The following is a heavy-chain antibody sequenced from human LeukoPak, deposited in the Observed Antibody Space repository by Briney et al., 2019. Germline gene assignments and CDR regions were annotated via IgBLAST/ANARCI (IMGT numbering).Heavy chain of an antibody. CDR2: IHYSGST. CDR3: ARRIVGDGYNLDY. D-gene: IGHD5-24*01. V-gene: IGHV4-59*11. CDR1: GGSISSHY. Sequence: NPSETLSLTCTVSGGSISSHYWSWIRQPPGKGVEWIGHIHYSGSTNYNPSLNSRVTISLDTSKNQFSLKVSSVTAADTAVYYCARRIVGDGYNLDYWGQGTLVTVPS. J-gene: IGHJ4*02.